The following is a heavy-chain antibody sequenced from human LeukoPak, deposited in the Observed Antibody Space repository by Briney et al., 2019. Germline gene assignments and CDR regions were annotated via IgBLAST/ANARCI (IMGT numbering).Heavy chain of an antibody. V-gene: IGHV5-10-1*01. D-gene: IGHD6-13*01. Sequence: TGESLKISCKGSGYSFTSYWISWVRQMPGKGLEWMGRIDPSDSYTNYSPSFQGHVTISADKSISTAYLQWSSLKASDTAMYYRARPGGSSWSDYYYYGMDVWGKGTTVTVSS. CDR1: GYSFTSYW. J-gene: IGHJ6*04. CDR2: IDPSDSYT. CDR3: ARPGGSSWSDYYYYGMDV.